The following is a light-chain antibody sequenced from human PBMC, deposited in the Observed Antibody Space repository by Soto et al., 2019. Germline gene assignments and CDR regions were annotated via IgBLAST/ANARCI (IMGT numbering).Light chain of an antibody. Sequence: EIVMTQSPATLSVSPGERATLSCRASQSVSSNLAWYQQKPGQAPRLLIYGASTRATGIPARFSGSGSGTEFTLTISRLQSEAFAVYYCQQYNNWWTFGPGTKVDIK. V-gene: IGKV3-15*01. CDR3: QQYNNWWT. CDR2: GAS. CDR1: QSVSSN. J-gene: IGKJ1*01.